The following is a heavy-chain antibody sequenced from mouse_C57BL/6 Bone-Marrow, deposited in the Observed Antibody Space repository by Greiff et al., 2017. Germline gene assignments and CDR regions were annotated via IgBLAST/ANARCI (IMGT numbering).Heavy chain of an antibody. CDR1: GFTFSDYY. Sequence: EVMLVESEGGLVQPGSSMKLSCTASGFTFSDYYMAWVRQVPEKGLEWVANINYDGSSTYYLDSLKSRFIISRDNAKNILYLQMSSLKSEDTATYYCAREGYYGNSAWFAYWGQGTLVTVSA. CDR3: AREGYYGNSAWFAY. CDR2: INYDGSST. V-gene: IGHV5-16*01. D-gene: IGHD2-1*01. J-gene: IGHJ3*01.